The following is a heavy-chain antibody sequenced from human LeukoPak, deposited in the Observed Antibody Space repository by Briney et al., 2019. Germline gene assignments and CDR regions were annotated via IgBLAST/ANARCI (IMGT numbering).Heavy chain of an antibody. J-gene: IGHJ6*03. CDR2: ISSSSSYI. Sequence: PGGSLRLSCAASGFTFSSYSMNWVRQAPGKGLEWVSSISSSSSYIYYADSVKGRFTISRDNAKNSLYLQMNSLRAGDTAAYYCARDLVAVADTYYYYYMDVWGKGTTVTVSS. V-gene: IGHV3-21*01. CDR3: ARDLVAVADTYYYYYMDV. CDR1: GFTFSSYS. D-gene: IGHD6-19*01.